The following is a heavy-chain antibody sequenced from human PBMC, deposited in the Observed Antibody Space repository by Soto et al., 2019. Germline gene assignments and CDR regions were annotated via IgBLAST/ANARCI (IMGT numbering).Heavy chain of an antibody. CDR3: ASDWAAAGPFDY. D-gene: IGHD6-13*01. Sequence: QVQLVQSGAEVKKPGASVKVSCKASGYTFTSYGISWVRQAPGQGLEWMGWIRAYNGNTNYAQKLQGRGTMTPDTSTTTAYMELRSLRPDDTAVYYCASDWAAAGPFDYWGQGTLVTVSS. J-gene: IGHJ4*02. V-gene: IGHV1-18*01. CDR1: GYTFTSYG. CDR2: IRAYNGNT.